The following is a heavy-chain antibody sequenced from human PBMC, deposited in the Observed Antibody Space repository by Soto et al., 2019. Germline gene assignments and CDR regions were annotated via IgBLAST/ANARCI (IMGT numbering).Heavy chain of an antibody. CDR3: ARDRGVAPPVAGNTHYDYYLDV. J-gene: IGHJ6*03. CDR1: GYSFTNYG. CDR2: ISAFNGNT. Sequence: QDQLVQSGAEVKKPGASVTVSCKASGYSFTNYGVTWVRQAPGQGLEWMGWISAFNGNTHYAQNRQGRVTMTTDASTSTAYMELRSLRSDDTAVYYCARDRGVAPPVAGNTHYDYYLDVWGKGTTVTVSS. D-gene: IGHD6-19*01. V-gene: IGHV1-18*01.